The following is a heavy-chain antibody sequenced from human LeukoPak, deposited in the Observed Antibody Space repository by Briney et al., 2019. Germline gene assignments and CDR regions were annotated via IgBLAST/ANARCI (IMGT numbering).Heavy chain of an antibody. Sequence: SETLSLTCTVSGGSISSSSYYWAWIRQPPGTGLEWIGSIYYSGSTYYNPSLKSRVTISVDTSKNQFSLKPSSVTAADTAVYYCARQGYCSSTSCSLFDYWGQGTLVTVSS. CDR1: GGSISSSSYY. D-gene: IGHD2-2*01. V-gene: IGHV4-39*01. CDR2: IYYSGST. J-gene: IGHJ4*02. CDR3: ARQGYCSSTSCSLFDY.